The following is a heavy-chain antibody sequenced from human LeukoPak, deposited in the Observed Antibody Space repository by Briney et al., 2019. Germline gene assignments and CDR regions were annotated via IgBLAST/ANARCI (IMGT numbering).Heavy chain of an antibody. CDR3: ASGANTYYYGSGSYYKSLDWFDP. CDR1: GYTFTVYY. J-gene: IGHJ5*02. CDR2: INPNSVGT. D-gene: IGHD3-10*01. V-gene: IGHV1-2*02. Sequence: ASVKVSCKSSGYTFTVYYMHWGREAPGQGLEWVGGINPNSVGTNYAQKFHRSVTMTRDASIRTAYMELSRLRSDDTAVYYCASGANTYYYGSGSYYKSLDWFDPWGQGTLVTVSS.